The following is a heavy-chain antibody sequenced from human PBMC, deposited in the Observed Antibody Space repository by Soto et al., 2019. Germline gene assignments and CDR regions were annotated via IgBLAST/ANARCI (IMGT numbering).Heavy chain of an antibody. D-gene: IGHD6-6*01. CDR1: GFTFSSYG. CDR3: AKESLGSSFYYYGMDV. J-gene: IGHJ6*02. Sequence: GGSLRLSCAASGFTFSSYGMHWVRQAPGKGLEWVAVISYDGSNKYYADSVKGRFTISRDNSKNTLYLQMNSLRAEDTAVYYCAKESLGSSFYYYGMDVWGQGTTVTVSS. V-gene: IGHV3-30*18. CDR2: ISYDGSNK.